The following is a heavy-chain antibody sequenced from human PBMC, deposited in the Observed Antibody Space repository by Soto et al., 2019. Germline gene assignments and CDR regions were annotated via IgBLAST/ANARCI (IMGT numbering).Heavy chain of an antibody. D-gene: IGHD1-26*01. V-gene: IGHV3-11*01. J-gene: IGHJ4*02. CDR2: ISSSGSTI. CDR1: GFTFSDYY. CDR3: ARDLLVAATEFDY. Sequence: GGSLRLSCSGSGFTFSDYYMSWIRQAPGKGLEWVSYISSSGSTIYYADSVKGRFTISRDNAKNSLYLQMNSLRAEDTAVYYCARDLLVAATEFDYWGQGTLVTFSS.